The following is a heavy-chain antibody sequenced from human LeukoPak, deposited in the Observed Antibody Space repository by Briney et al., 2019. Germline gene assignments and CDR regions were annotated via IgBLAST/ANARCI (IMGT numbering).Heavy chain of an antibody. Sequence: GGSLRLSCAASGFTVSSNYMSWVRQAPGKGLEWVSVIYSGGSTYYADSVKGRFTISRDNSKNTLYLQMNSLRAEDTAVFYCARERELVGGRATHYFDYWGQGTLVPVSS. CDR3: ARERELVGGRATHYFDY. CDR1: GFTVSSNY. J-gene: IGHJ4*02. V-gene: IGHV3-66*01. CDR2: IYSGGST. D-gene: IGHD6-6*01.